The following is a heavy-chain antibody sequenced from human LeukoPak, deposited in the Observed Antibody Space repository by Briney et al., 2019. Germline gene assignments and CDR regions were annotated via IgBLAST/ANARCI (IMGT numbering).Heavy chain of an antibody. CDR1: VFTFSTYA. J-gene: IGHJ4*02. CDR3: AKGARVGSGNYYFDY. D-gene: IGHD1-1*01. CDR2: ISRSGGRT. V-gene: IGHV3-23*01. Sequence: GGSLRLSCAASVFTFSTYALSWVRQAPGKGLEWGSAISRSGGRTYCADSVKGRFTISRDNSENTLYLQMNSLRAEDTAVYYCAKGARVGSGNYYFDYWGQGTLVTVSS.